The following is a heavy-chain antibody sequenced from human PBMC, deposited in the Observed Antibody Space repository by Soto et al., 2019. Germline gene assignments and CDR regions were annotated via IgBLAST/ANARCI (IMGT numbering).Heavy chain of an antibody. CDR1: GQTFNRYW. Sequence: DVQLAESGGGLVQPGGSLRLSCVASGQTFNRYWMSWVRQAPGKGLEWVANIKQDGSEEYYVDSVKGRFTISRDNAKKSLYLQMNRLRAEDTAMYDCVRRQCDSWSFDFYGVDVWGQGTAVIVSS. J-gene: IGHJ6*02. D-gene: IGHD3-3*01. CDR3: VRRQCDSWSFDFYGVDV. CDR2: IKQDGSEE. V-gene: IGHV3-7*03.